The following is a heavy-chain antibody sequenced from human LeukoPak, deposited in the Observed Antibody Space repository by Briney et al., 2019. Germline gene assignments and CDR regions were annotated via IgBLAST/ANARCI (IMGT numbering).Heavy chain of an antibody. CDR1: GFTFSSYS. CDR2: ISSSSSTI. V-gene: IGHV3-48*01. D-gene: IGHD3-16*01. CDR3: ARGIMTPYYMDV. J-gene: IGHJ6*03. Sequence: GGSLRLSCAASGFTFSSYSMNWVRQAPGKGLEWVSYISSSSSTIYYADSVKGRFTISRVNAKNSLYLQMNSLRAEDTAVYYCARGIMTPYYMDVWGKGTTVTVSS.